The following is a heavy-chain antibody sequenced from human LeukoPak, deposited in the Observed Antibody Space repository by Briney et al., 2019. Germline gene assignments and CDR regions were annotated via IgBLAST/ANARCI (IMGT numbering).Heavy chain of an antibody. CDR3: ARSLNYYDSSGPLGY. J-gene: IGHJ4*02. V-gene: IGHV5-51*01. D-gene: IGHD3-22*01. Sequence: GESLKISCKGSGYRFTSYWIGWVRQMPGKGLEWMGIIYPGDSDTRYSPSFQGQVTISVEKSISTAYLQWSSLKASDTAMYYCARSLNYYDSSGPLGYWGQGTLVTVSS. CDR2: IYPGDSDT. CDR1: GYRFTSYW.